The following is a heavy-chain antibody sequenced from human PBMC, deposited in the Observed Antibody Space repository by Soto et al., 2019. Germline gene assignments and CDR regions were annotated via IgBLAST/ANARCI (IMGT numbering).Heavy chain of an antibody. Sequence: SGPTLVNPTQTLTLTCTFSGFSLNTNGMCVSWIRQPPGKALEWLAHILSNDEKSYSTSLKSRLTISKDTSKSQVVLTLTNMDPVDTATYYCARIVGVRYSYGYDYWGQGTLVTVSS. J-gene: IGHJ4*02. D-gene: IGHD5-18*01. V-gene: IGHV2-26*01. CDR1: GFSLNTNGMC. CDR2: ILSNDEK. CDR3: ARIVGVRYSYGYDY.